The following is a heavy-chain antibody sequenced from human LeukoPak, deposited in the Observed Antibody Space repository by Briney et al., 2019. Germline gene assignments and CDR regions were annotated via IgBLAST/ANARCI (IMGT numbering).Heavy chain of an antibody. CDR2: INPSGGGT. CDR3: STSIVGATDY. Sequence: ASVKVSCKASGYTFTSYYMHWVRQAPGQGLEWMGIINPSGGGTNYAQKFQGRVTMTRDTSISTAYMELCRLRSDDTAVYYCSTSIVGATDYWGQGTLVTVSS. D-gene: IGHD1-26*01. CDR1: GYTFTSYY. J-gene: IGHJ4*02. V-gene: IGHV1-2*02.